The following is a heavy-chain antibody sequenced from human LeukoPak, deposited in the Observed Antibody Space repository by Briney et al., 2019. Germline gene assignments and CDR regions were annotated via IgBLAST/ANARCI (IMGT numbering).Heavy chain of an antibody. CDR1: AGSISSYY. CDR2: IYSSGST. J-gene: IGHJ2*01. Sequence: PSETLSLTCTVSAGSISSYYWTWIRQPAGKGLEWIGQIYSSGSTIYNPSLRSRVTLSVDTSKNQFSPKLTSVTAADTAVYYCAREDWDAATRNWYIDLWGRGTLVTVSS. V-gene: IGHV4-4*07. D-gene: IGHD5-18*01. CDR3: AREDWDAATRNWYIDL.